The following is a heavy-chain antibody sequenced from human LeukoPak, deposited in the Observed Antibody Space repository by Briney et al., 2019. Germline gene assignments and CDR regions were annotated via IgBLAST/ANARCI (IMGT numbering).Heavy chain of an antibody. CDR2: ISSSGSTI. CDR1: GFTFSSDW. V-gene: IGHV3-48*04. CDR3: ARDMGLRWWGDAFDI. J-gene: IGHJ3*02. D-gene: IGHD4-23*01. Sequence: GGTLRLSCAASGFTFSSDWMRWFRQAPGKGLQGGIYISSSGSTIYYADSVKGRFTISRDNAKNSLYLQMNSLRAEDTAVYYCARDMGLRWWGDAFDIWGQGTMVTVSS.